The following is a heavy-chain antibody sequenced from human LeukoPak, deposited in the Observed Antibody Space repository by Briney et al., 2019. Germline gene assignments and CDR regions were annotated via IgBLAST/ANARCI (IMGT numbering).Heavy chain of an antibody. CDR1: GYTFTSYD. V-gene: IGHV1-8*01. CDR3: ARGYRVRGVIIPYYYYYMDV. J-gene: IGHJ6*03. D-gene: IGHD3-10*01. Sequence: ASVKVSCKASGYTFTSYDINWVRQATGQGLEWMGWMNPNSGNTGYAQKFQGRVTMTRNTSISTAYMELSSLRSEDTAVYYCARGYRVRGVIIPYYYYYMDVWGKGTTVTISS. CDR2: MNPNSGNT.